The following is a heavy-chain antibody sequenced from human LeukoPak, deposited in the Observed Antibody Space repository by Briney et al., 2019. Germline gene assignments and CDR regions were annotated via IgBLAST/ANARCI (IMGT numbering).Heavy chain of an antibody. CDR1: GYTFSDAW. CDR2: SKSKAHGGTT. J-gene: IGHJ3*02. Sequence: GGSLRLSCVGSGYTFSDAWVTWVRQAPGTGLEWVGRSKSKAHGGTTDYAAPVKGRFTISRDDSKNTLYLQMNSLKTEDTAVYYCTTDPHERDAFDIWGQGTMVTVSS. V-gene: IGHV3-15*01. CDR3: TTDPHERDAFDI.